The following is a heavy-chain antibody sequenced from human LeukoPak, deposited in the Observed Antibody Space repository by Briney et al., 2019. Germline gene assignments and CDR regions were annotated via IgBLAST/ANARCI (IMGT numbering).Heavy chain of an antibody. J-gene: IGHJ4*02. D-gene: IGHD3-10*01. V-gene: IGHV3-9*01. Sequence: GGSLRLSCAASGFTFTDYAMSWVRHAPGKGLEWVSGISWNSGSIGYADSVKGRFTISRDNAKNSLYLQMNSLRAEDTALYYCAKDIGGKLLWFGESYFDYWGQGTLVTVSS. CDR1: GFTFTDYA. CDR2: ISWNSGSI. CDR3: AKDIGGKLLWFGESYFDY.